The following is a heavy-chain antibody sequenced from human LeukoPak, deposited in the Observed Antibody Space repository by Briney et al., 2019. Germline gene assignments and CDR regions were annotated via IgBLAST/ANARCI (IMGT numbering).Heavy chain of an antibody. CDR2: MNPNSGNT. J-gene: IGHJ6*02. V-gene: IGHV1-8*01. CDR3: ARSKTIAAAGSRRGVYYGMDV. D-gene: IGHD6-13*01. CDR1: GYTFTSYD. Sequence: ASVKVSCKASGYTFTSYDINWVRQATGQGLEWMGWMNPNSGNTGYAQKFQGRVTMTRNTSISTAYMELSSLRSEDTAVYYCARSKTIAAAGSRRGVYYGMDVWGQGTTVTVSS.